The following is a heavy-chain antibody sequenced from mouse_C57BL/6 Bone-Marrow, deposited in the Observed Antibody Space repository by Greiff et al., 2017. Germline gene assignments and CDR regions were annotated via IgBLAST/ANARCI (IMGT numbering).Heavy chain of an antibody. CDR3: ASLLWLRRAWFAY. J-gene: IGHJ3*01. CDR2: ISYSGST. D-gene: IGHD2-2*01. Sequence: EVQLVESGPGLAKPSQTLSLTCSVTGYSITSDYWNWIRKFPGNKLEYMGYISYSGSTYYNPSLKSRISITRDTSKNQYYLQLNSVTTEDTATYYCASLLWLRRAWFAYWGQGTLVTVSA. V-gene: IGHV3-8*01. CDR1: GYSITSDY.